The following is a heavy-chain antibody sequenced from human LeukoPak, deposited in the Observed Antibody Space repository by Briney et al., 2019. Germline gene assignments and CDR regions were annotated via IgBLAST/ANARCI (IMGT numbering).Heavy chain of an antibody. V-gene: IGHV3-30*04. D-gene: IGHD6-19*01. CDR1: GFTFSSYA. J-gene: IGHJ4*02. Sequence: PGGSLRLSCAASGFTFSSYAMHWVRQAPDKGLEWVAVISYEGSNKYYADSVKGRFTVSRDNSKNTLYLQMNSLRAEDTAVYYCARDKYSSAWYNIFDYWGQGTLVTVSS. CDR2: ISYEGSNK. CDR3: ARDKYSSAWYNIFDY.